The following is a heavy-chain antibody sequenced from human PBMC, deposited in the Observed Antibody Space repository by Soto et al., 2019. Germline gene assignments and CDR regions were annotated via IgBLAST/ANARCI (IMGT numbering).Heavy chain of an antibody. Sequence: EVQLVESGGGLVQPGGSLRLSCGVSGFMFSGYSMNWVRKAPGKGLEWLSYICSRSQTIYYADSVKGRFTISRDNAKNSLYLQMNSLRDGDTAVYFCAREDIMGTRSFDYWGQGALVTVSS. D-gene: IGHD1-26*01. J-gene: IGHJ4*02. CDR2: ICSRSQTI. CDR1: GFMFSGYS. V-gene: IGHV3-48*02. CDR3: AREDIMGTRSFDY.